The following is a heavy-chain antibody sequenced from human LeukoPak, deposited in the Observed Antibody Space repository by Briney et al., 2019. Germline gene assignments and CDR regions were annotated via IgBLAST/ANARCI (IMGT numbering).Heavy chain of an antibody. J-gene: IGHJ6*02. CDR2: IKQDGSER. CDR1: GFTFSSYW. CDR3: ARGRGNYYYYGMDV. V-gene: IGHV3-7*01. Sequence: GGSLRLSCAASGFTFSSYWVTWVRQAPGKGLEWVANIKQDGSERYYVDSVKGRFTISRDSAKNSLYLQMNSLRVEDTAVYYCARGRGNYYYYGMDVWGQGTTVTVSS. D-gene: IGHD1-26*01.